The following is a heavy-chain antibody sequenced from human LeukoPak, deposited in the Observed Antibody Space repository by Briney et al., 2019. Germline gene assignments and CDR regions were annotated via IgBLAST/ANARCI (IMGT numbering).Heavy chain of an antibody. V-gene: IGHV4-31*03. CDR3: ARGEGTNYDILTGYYIPSAFFDY. CDR2: IYYSGST. Sequence: PSETLSLTCTVSGGSISSGAYYWIWIRQHPGKGLEWIGYIYYSGSTYYNPSLKSRVTISVDTSKNQFSLKLSSVTAADTAVYFCARGEGTNYDILTGYYIPSAFFDYWGQGTLVTVSS. CDR1: GGSISSGAYY. D-gene: IGHD3-9*01. J-gene: IGHJ4*02.